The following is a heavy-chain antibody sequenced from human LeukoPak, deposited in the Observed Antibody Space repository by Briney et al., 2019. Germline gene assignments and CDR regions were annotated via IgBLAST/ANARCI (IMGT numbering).Heavy chain of an antibody. D-gene: IGHD4-23*01. V-gene: IGHV3-7*01. CDR2: IQQDGSVK. Sequence: TGGSLRLSCAAAGFSFSSYWMGWVRQAPGKGLEWVAIIQQDGSVKYYGDSVKGRFTISRDNAKNSLYLQMNSLRVEDTAVYYCARVVRWSDYFDYWGQGTLVTVSS. CDR1: GFSFSSYW. J-gene: IGHJ4*02. CDR3: ARVVRWSDYFDY.